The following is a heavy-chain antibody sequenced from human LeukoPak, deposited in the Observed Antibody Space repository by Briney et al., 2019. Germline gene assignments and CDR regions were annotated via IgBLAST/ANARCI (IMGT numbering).Heavy chain of an antibody. V-gene: IGHV3-74*01. D-gene: IGHD2-15*01. CDR2: INSDGTTT. Sequence: GGSLGLSCAASGFRFSSYLMHWVRQAPGKGLVWVSRINSDGTTTAYADSVKGRFTVSRDNAKNTLYLQMNSLRAEDTAVYYCARGRYCSGGTCYFDYWGQGALVTVSS. CDR1: GFRFSSYL. CDR3: ARGRYCSGGTCYFDY. J-gene: IGHJ4*02.